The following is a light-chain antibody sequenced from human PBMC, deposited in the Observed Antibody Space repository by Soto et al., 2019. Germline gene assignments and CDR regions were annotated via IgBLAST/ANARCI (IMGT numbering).Light chain of an antibody. V-gene: IGKV3-20*01. J-gene: IGKJ1*01. CDR2: GAS. CDR3: QQCGSSRRT. Sequence: EIVLTQAPGTLSLSPGERATLSCRASESVTSDCLAWYRQRPGQAPRLLIYGASTRATGTPDRISGSGSGTDLTLNISRLEPEDFAVYFCQQCGSSRRTFGQGTRLEIK. CDR1: ESVTSDC.